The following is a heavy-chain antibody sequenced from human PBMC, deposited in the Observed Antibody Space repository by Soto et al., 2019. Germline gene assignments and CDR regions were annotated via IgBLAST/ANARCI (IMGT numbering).Heavy chain of an antibody. J-gene: IGHJ3*02. V-gene: IGHV3-33*05. CDR3: ARGRSRDAFDI. Sequence: VRQAPGKGLEWVAVISDDGSTKYYADSVKGRFTISRDNSKNSLYLQMNSLRAEDTAVYYCARGRSRDAFDIWGQGTMVTVSS. CDR2: ISDDGSTK.